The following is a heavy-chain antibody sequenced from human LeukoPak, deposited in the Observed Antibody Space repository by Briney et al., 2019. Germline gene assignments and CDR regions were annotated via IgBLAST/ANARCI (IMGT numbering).Heavy chain of an antibody. CDR3: ARADDYVWGSYRYRALEF. CDR2: INHSGST. CDR1: GGSFSGYY. Sequence: SETLSLTCAVYGGSFSGYYWSWIRQSPGKGLEWIGEINHSGSTNYNPSPKSRVTISVDTSKNQFSLKLSSVTAADTAVYYCARADDYVWGSYRYRALEFWGQGTLVTVSS. V-gene: IGHV4-34*01. D-gene: IGHD3-16*02. J-gene: IGHJ4*02.